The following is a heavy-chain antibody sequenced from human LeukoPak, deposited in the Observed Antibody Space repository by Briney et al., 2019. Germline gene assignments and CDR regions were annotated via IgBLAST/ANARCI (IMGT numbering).Heavy chain of an antibody. D-gene: IGHD6-19*01. J-gene: IGHJ6*02. Sequence: GGSLRLSCAASGFTFSSYSMNWVRQAPGKGLERVSSISSSSSYIYYADSVKGRFTISRDNAKNSLYLQMNSLRAEDTAVCYCARDCPSKQWLAPYYYYGMDVWGQGTTVTVSS. V-gene: IGHV3-21*01. CDR3: ARDCPSKQWLAPYYYYGMDV. CDR1: GFTFSSYS. CDR2: ISSSSSYI.